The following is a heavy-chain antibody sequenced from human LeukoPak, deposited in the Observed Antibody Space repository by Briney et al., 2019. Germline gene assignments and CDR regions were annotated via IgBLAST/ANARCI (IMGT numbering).Heavy chain of an antibody. Sequence: PGGSLRLSCAASGFTFSSYWMSWVRHAPGKGLEWVSAISRNGDSTYYADSVKGRITISRDNSKNTLYLQMNSLRAEDTAVYYCARWVVAATDDYWGQGTLVTVSS. D-gene: IGHD2-15*01. V-gene: IGHV3-23*01. CDR1: GFTFSSYW. CDR3: ARWVVAATDDY. J-gene: IGHJ4*02. CDR2: ISRNGDST.